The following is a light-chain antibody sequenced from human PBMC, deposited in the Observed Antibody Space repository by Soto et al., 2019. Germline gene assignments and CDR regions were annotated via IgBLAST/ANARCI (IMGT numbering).Light chain of an antibody. CDR3: QQYGSSLWT. J-gene: IGKJ1*01. CDR1: QSVSSSY. Sequence: EIVLTQSPGTLSLSPGERATLSCRASQSVSSSYLAWYQQKPGQAPRHLIYGASSRATSIPDRFSGSGSGIDFTLTISRLEPEDFAVYYFQQYGSSLWTFGQGTKVEIK. CDR2: GAS. V-gene: IGKV3-20*01.